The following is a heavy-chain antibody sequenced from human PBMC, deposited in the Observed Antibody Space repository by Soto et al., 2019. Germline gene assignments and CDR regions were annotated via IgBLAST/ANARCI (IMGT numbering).Heavy chain of an antibody. V-gene: IGHV1-46*03. CDR2: INPSGGST. J-gene: IGHJ3*02. CDR1: GYTFTSYY. CDR3: ARDWCCSGGSCRRDAFDI. Sequence: QVQLVQSGAEVKKPGASVKVSCKASGYTFTSYYMHWVRQAPGQGLEWMGIINPSGGSTSYAQKFQGRVTMTRDTSTSTVYMELSSLRSEDTAVYYCARDWCCSGGSCRRDAFDIWGQGTMVTVSS. D-gene: IGHD2-15*01.